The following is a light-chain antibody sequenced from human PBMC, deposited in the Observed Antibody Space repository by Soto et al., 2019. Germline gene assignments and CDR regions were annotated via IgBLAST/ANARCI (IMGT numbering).Light chain of an antibody. Sequence: ESVLTQSPATLSLSPGERATLSCRASQSVGIYLGWYQQRPGQAPRLLIYDASKRAAGIPARFSGSGSGTDFTLTINSLDPEDFAVYYYRHRXTWPRAFGQGTRLAIK. CDR1: QSVGIY. CDR3: RHRXTWPRA. CDR2: DAS. J-gene: IGKJ5*01. V-gene: IGKV3-11*01.